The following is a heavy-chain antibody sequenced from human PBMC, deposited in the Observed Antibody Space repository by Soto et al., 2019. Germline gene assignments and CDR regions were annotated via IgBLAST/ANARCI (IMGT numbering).Heavy chain of an antibody. J-gene: IGHJ6*02. CDR2: INAGNGDT. Sequence: QVQLVQSGAEVKKPGASVKVSCKASGYTFTSYALHWVRQAPGQRLEWMGWINAGNGDTKYSQKFQGRVTITRDTSASTAYMELSSLRSEDTAVYYCARGPLLWGDVWGQGTTVTVPS. D-gene: IGHD3-10*01. CDR3: ARGPLLWGDV. CDR1: GYTFTSYA. V-gene: IGHV1-3*01.